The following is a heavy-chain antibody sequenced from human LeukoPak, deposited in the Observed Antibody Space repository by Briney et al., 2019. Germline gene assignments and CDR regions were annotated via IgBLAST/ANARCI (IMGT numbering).Heavy chain of an antibody. CDR2: IRYDGSNK. Sequence: PGGSLRLSCAASGFTFSSYGMHWVRQAPGKGREWVAFIRYDGSNKYYADSVKGRFTISRDNSKNTLYLQMNSLRAEDTAVYYCAKDGFHYYDSSGYDAFDIWGQGTMVTVSS. V-gene: IGHV3-30*02. D-gene: IGHD3-22*01. CDR1: GFTFSSYG. CDR3: AKDGFHYYDSSGYDAFDI. J-gene: IGHJ3*02.